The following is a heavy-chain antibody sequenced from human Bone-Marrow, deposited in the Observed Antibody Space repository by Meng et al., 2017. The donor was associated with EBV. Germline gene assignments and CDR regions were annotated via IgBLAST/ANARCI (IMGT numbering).Heavy chain of an antibody. CDR1: GYTFTGYY. Sequence: GELVQSVAEVKKPGVSVKVSCKASGYTFTGYYMHWVRQDPGQGLEWMGRINPNSGGTNYAQKFQGRVTMTRDTSISTAYMELSRLRSDDTAVYYCARVLGVIAAVPGYWGQGTLVTVSS. V-gene: IGHV1-2*06. J-gene: IGHJ4*02. D-gene: IGHD6-13*01. CDR3: ARVLGVIAAVPGY. CDR2: INPNSGGT.